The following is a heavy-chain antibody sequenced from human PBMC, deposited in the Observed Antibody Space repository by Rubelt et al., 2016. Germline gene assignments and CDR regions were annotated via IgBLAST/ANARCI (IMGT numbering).Heavy chain of an antibody. CDR2: INPSGGST. J-gene: IGHJ6*02. D-gene: IGHD2-15*01. CDR3: ARGRRVVAATWDSDYYYGMDV. Sequence: GIINPSGGSTSYAQKFQGRVTMTRDTSTSTVYMELSSLRSEDTAVYYCARGRRVVAATWDSDYYYGMDVWGQGTTVTVSS. V-gene: IGHV1-46*01.